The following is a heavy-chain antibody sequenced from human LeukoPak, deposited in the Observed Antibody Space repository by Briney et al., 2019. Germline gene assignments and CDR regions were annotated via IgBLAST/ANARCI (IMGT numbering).Heavy chain of an antibody. D-gene: IGHD3-10*01. Sequence: GGSLRLSCAASGFTFSSYSMNWVRQAPGKGLEWVSSISSSSSYIYHADSVKGRFTISRDNAKNSLYLQMNSLTAEDAAVYYCARERAGGAQTYYYYYYGMDVWGQGTTVTVSS. J-gene: IGHJ6*02. CDR3: ARERAGGAQTYYYYYYGMDV. CDR2: ISSSSSYI. CDR1: GFTFSSYS. V-gene: IGHV3-21*01.